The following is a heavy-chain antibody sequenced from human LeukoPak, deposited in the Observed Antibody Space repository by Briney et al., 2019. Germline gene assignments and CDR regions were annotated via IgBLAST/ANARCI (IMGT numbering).Heavy chain of an antibody. J-gene: IGHJ6*02. Sequence: GGSLRLSCAASGFTVSSNYMSWVRQAPGKGLEWVSVIYSGGSTYYADSVKGRFTISRDNSKNTLYLQMNSLRAEDTAAYYCATGEPYYYYGMDVWGQGTTVTVSS. CDR2: IYSGGST. V-gene: IGHV3-66*02. CDR1: GFTVSSNY. CDR3: ATGEPYYYYGMDV.